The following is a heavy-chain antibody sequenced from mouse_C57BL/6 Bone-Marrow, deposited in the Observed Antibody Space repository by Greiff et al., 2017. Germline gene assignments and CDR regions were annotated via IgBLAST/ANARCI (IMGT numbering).Heavy chain of an antibody. D-gene: IGHD1-2*01. CDR2: IYIGNGYT. J-gene: IGHJ1*03. CDR1: GYTFTSYG. Sequence: VQLQQSGAELVRPGSSVKMSCKTSGYTFTSYGINWVKQRPGQGLEWIGYIYIGNGYTEYNEKFKGKATLTSDTSSSTAYMQRSSLTSEDSAIYFWAGDYDGSHWYFDVWGTGTTVTVSS. V-gene: IGHV1-58*01. CDR3: AGDYDGSHWYFDV.